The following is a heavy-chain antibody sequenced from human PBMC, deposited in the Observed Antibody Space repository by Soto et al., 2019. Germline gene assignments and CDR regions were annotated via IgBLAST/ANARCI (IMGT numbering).Heavy chain of an antibody. CDR1: GYTFTSYD. CDR3: ATSTGDYYYGMDV. J-gene: IGHJ6*02. V-gene: IGHV1-18*01. Sequence: QVQLVQSGAEVKKPGASVKVSCKASGYTFTSYDISWVRQAPGQGLEWMGWIRTYDANTNYAQKVQGRVTMTTDTSTITAYMELRSLRSDDTAVYYCATSTGDYYYGMDVWGQGTTVTVSS. CDR2: IRTYDANT. D-gene: IGHD2-2*01.